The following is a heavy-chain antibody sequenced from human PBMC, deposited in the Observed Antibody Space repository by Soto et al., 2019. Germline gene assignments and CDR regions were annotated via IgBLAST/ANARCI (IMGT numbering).Heavy chain of an antibody. V-gene: IGHV1-2*02. CDR2: INPKSGGT. D-gene: IGHD3-3*01. CDR1: GYPFTGYY. Sequence: QVQLVQSGAEVKKPGASVKVSCKASGYPFTGYYLHWVRQAPGQGLEWMGWINPKSGGTNYAQNFQGGVTMTRDTSSSTVYMELGRLRSDDTAVYYCVRDADFSDYYYAMDVWGQGPTVTVSS. J-gene: IGHJ6*02. CDR3: VRDADFSDYYYAMDV.